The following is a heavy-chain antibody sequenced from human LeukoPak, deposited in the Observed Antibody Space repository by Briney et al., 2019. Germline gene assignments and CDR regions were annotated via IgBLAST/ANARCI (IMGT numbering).Heavy chain of an antibody. CDR3: ARDGDGDYYMDV. V-gene: IGHV3-21*01. CDR2: ISSSSSYI. D-gene: IGHD4-17*01. Sequence: GGSLRLSCAASGFTLSSYSMNWVRQAPGKGLEWVSSISSSSSYIYYADSVKGRFTISRDNAKNSLYLQMNSLRAEDTAVYYCARDGDGDYYMDVWGKGTTVTISS. J-gene: IGHJ6*03. CDR1: GFTLSSYS.